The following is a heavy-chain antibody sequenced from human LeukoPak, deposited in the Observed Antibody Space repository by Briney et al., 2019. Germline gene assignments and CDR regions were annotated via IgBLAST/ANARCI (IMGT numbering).Heavy chain of an antibody. CDR1: GGSISSYY. V-gene: IGHV4-4*07. Sequence: SETLSLTCTVSGGSISSYYWSWIRQPAGKGLEWIGRIYTSGSTNYNPSLKSRVTMSVDTSKNQFSLKLSSVTAADTAVYYCARSRIFGVVMGDYYYYMDVWGKGTTVTVSS. J-gene: IGHJ6*03. D-gene: IGHD3-3*01. CDR2: IYTSGST. CDR3: ARSRIFGVVMGDYYYYMDV.